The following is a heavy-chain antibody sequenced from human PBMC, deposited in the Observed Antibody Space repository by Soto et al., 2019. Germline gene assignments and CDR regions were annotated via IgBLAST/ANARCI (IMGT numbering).Heavy chain of an antibody. V-gene: IGHV3-30*18. Sequence: PGGSLRLSCAASGFTFSSCGMHWVRQAPGKGLEWVAVISYDGSNKYYADSVKGRFTISRDNSKNTLYLQMNSLRAEDTAVYYCAKDSRPGIAARKGYYYYYGMDVWGQGTTVTVSS. D-gene: IGHD6-6*01. CDR1: GFTFSSCG. CDR3: AKDSRPGIAARKGYYYYYGMDV. CDR2: ISYDGSNK. J-gene: IGHJ6*02.